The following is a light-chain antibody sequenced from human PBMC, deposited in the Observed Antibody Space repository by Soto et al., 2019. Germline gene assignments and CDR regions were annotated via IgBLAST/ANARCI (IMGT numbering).Light chain of an antibody. CDR3: QQYYSTCWT. Sequence: DIVMTQSPDSLAVSLGERATINCKSSQSVLSSSNNRNYLAWFQLKPGQPPKLLIYWASTRESGVPDRFSGSGSGTDFTLTISSLQAEDVAVYCCQQYYSTCWTFGQGTKVDIK. J-gene: IGKJ1*01. CDR1: QSVLSSSNNRNY. V-gene: IGKV4-1*01. CDR2: WAS.